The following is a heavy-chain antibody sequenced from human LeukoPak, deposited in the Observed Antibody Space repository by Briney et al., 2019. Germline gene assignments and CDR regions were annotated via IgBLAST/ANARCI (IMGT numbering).Heavy chain of an antibody. V-gene: IGHV3-48*03. D-gene: IGHD3-10*02. Sequence: PGGTLRLSCAASGFTFSSYEMNWVRQAPGKGLEWVSYISSSGSTIYYADSVKGRFTISRDNAKNSLYLQMNSLRAEDTAVYYCAELGITMIGGVWGKGTTVTISS. CDR2: ISSSGSTI. CDR3: AELGITMIGGV. CDR1: GFTFSSYE. J-gene: IGHJ6*04.